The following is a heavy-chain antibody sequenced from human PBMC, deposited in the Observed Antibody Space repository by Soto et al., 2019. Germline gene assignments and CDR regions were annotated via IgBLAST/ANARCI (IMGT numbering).Heavy chain of an antibody. CDR2: IYYSGST. Sequence: SETLSLASTVSGGSISRGGYYWSWIRQHPGKGLEWIGYIYYSGSTYYNPSLKSRVTISVDTSKNQFSLKLSSVTAADTAVYYCASSLRGDSSGCFQHWGQGTLVTVS. D-gene: IGHD6-19*01. V-gene: IGHV4-31*03. J-gene: IGHJ1*01. CDR1: GGSISRGGYY. CDR3: ASSLRGDSSGCFQH.